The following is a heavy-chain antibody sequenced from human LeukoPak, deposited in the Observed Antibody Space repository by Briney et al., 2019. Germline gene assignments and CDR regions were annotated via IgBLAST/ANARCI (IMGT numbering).Heavy chain of an antibody. V-gene: IGHV3-7*01. J-gene: IGHJ4*02. Sequence: GGSLRLSCVASGFTFNSNWMSWVRQAPGKGLEWVANIKQDGSEKWYVDSVKGRFTISRDNAKNSLSLQMNSLRAEDTAVYYCARNKYYDRYFDSWGQGTLVTVSS. CDR2: IKQDGSEK. CDR1: GFTFNSNW. D-gene: IGHD3-22*01. CDR3: ARNKYYDRYFDS.